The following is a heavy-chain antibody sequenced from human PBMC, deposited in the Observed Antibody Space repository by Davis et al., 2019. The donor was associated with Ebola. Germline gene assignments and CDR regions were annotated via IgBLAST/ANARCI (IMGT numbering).Heavy chain of an antibody. J-gene: IGHJ3*02. CDR1: GGSFSGYY. CDR2: INHSGST. D-gene: IGHD3-22*01. V-gene: IGHV4-34*01. Sequence: GSLRLSCAVYGGSFSGYYWSWIRQPPGKGLEWIGEINHSGSTNYNPSLKSRVTISVDTSKNQFSLKLSSVTAADTAVYYCARGTVVVGNDAFDIWGQGTMVTVSS. CDR3: ARGTVVVGNDAFDI.